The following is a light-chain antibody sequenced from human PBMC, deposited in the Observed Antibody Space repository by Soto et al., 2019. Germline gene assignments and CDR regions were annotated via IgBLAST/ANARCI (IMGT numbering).Light chain of an antibody. V-gene: IGKV3-20*01. Sequence: EIVLTQSPGTLSLSPGERATLSCRASQSVRNNYLAWYQQKPGQAPRLLIYDASSRATDIPDRFSGSGSVTDFTLTISRLEPEDFAVYYCQQYTSSLPRTFGQGTKVETK. CDR1: QSVRNNY. J-gene: IGKJ1*01. CDR3: QQYTSSLPRT. CDR2: DAS.